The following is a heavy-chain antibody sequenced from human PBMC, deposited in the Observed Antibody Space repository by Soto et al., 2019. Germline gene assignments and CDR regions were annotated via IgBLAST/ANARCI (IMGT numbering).Heavy chain of an antibody. CDR3: ASGGRMNWLDP. CDR1: GGSISSSSYY. D-gene: IGHD1-26*01. CDR2: IYYSGST. V-gene: IGHV4-39*01. Sequence: PSETLSLTCTVSGGSISSSSYYWGWIRQPPGKGLEWIGSIYYSGSTYYNPSLKSRVTISVDTSKNQFSLKLSSVTAADTAVYYCASGGRMNWLDPWGQGTLLTVSS. J-gene: IGHJ5*02.